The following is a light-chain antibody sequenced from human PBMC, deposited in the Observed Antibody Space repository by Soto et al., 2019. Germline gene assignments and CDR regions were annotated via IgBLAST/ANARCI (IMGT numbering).Light chain of an antibody. V-gene: IGKV2-24*01. J-gene: IGKJ1*01. CDR3: VQFTHFPRT. CDR2: QLS. CDR1: QSLVYSDGNTY. Sequence: DTVMTQTPLSSPVTLGQPASISCRSSQSLVYSDGNTYLSWLQQRPGQPPRLLIYQLSNRFSGVPDRFSGSRAGSDFSLKISRVEADDAGVYFCVQFTHFPRTFGQGAKVEI.